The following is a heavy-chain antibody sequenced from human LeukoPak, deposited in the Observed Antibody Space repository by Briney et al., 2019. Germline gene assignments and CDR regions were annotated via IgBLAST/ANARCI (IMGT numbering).Heavy chain of an antibody. CDR3: ARDRGSSWHFYYYGMDV. D-gene: IGHD6-13*01. Sequence: PGGSLRLSCAASGFTFSSYAMHWVRQAPGKGLEWVAVISYDGSNKYYADSVKGRFTISRDNSKNTLYLQMNSLRAEDTAVYYCARDRGSSWHFYYYGMDVWGQGTTVTVSS. J-gene: IGHJ6*02. CDR2: ISYDGSNK. CDR1: GFTFSSYA. V-gene: IGHV3-30-3*01.